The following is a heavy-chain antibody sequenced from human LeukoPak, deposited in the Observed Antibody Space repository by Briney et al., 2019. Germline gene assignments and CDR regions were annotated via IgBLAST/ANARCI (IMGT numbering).Heavy chain of an antibody. J-gene: IGHJ3*02. CDR1: GYTFTSYY. V-gene: IGHV1-46*01. CDR3: ARTSGSYALAFDI. D-gene: IGHD1-26*01. Sequence: ASVKVSCKASGYTFTSYYMHWVRQAPGQGLEWMGIINPSGGSTSYAQKFQGRVTMTRDMSTSTVYMELSSLRSDDTAVYYCARTSGSYALAFDIWGQGTMVTVSS. CDR2: INPSGGST.